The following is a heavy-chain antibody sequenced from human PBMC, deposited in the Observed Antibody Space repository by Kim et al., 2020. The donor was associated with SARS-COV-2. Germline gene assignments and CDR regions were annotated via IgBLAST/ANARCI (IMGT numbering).Heavy chain of an antibody. V-gene: IGHV3-30*02. CDR3: AKVVIAAAGITQLFDY. J-gene: IGHJ4*02. Sequence: VKGRFTSSRDNSKNTLYLQMNSVIAEDTAVYYCAKVVIAAAGITQLFDYGGQGTLVTVSS. D-gene: IGHD6-13*01.